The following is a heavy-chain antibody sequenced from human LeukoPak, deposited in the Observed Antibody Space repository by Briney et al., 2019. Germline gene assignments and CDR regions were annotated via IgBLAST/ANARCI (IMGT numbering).Heavy chain of an antibody. V-gene: IGHV4-59*01. D-gene: IGHD3-3*01. Sequence: SETLSLTCTVSGGSISSYYWSWIRQPPGKGLEWIGYIYYSGSTNYNPSLKSRVTISVDTSKNQFSLKLSSVTAADTAVYYCATVGVVIRALDYWGQGTLVTVSS. CDR1: GGSISSYY. J-gene: IGHJ4*02. CDR3: ATVGVVIRALDY. CDR2: IYYSGST.